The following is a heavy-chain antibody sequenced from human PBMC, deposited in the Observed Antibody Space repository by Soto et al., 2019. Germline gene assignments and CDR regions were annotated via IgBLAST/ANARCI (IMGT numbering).Heavy chain of an antibody. V-gene: IGHV4-4*02. Sequence: QVHLQEAGPGLVRPSGTVALTCAVSCLSISSDNWWSWVRQPPGKGLEWIGEIHHSGSTNYNPYLKSRVTMSVVPSKDLFSLTLNSVDATETALYYCASAQGSHPGDWGQGTLVSVSS. CDR1: CLSISSDNW. D-gene: IGHD6-13*01. CDR3: ASAQGSHPGD. J-gene: IGHJ4*02. CDR2: IHHSGST.